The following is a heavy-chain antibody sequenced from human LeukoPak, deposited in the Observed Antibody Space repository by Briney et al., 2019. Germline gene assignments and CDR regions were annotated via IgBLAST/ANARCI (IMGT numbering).Heavy chain of an antibody. D-gene: IGHD3-9*01. CDR3: ASSGVLRYFDWLLPFDY. Sequence: GGSLRLSCAASGFTFSSYEMNWVRQAPGKGLEWVSYISSSGSTIYYADSVKGRFTISRDNAKNSLYLQMNSLRAEDTAVYYCASSGVLRYFDWLLPFDYWGQGTLVTVSS. V-gene: IGHV3-48*03. J-gene: IGHJ4*02. CDR1: GFTFSSYE. CDR2: ISSSGSTI.